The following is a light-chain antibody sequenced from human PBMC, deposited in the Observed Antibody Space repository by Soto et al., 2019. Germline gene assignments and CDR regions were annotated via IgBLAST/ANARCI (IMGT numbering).Light chain of an antibody. J-gene: IGKJ4*01. CDR1: QSISRS. CDR3: QHYSNWPLT. V-gene: IGKV1-5*01. Sequence: DILMTQSPSTLSASPGERATLTCRASQSISRSLAWYQQKPGQAPNLLISDVSTMDSGVPARFSGSRSGTEFTITSSSLQSEDFAIYYCQHYSNWPLTFGQGTKVDIK. CDR2: DVS.